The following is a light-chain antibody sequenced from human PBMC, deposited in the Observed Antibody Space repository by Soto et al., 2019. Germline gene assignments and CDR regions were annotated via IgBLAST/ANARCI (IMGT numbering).Light chain of an antibody. V-gene: IGLV2-8*01. CDR1: SSDVGGYNF. CDR3: SSYAGSSIPVA. J-gene: IGLJ2*01. CDR2: DVT. Sequence: QSALTQPPSASGSPGQSVTISCTGASSDVGGYNFVSWYQHHPGKAPRLMIYDVTQRPSGVPGRFSGSKSGNTASLTVSGLQVDDEAYYYCSSYAGSSIPVAFGGGTKLTVL.